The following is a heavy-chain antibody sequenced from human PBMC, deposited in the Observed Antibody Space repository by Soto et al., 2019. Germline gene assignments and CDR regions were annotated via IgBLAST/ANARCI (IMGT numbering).Heavy chain of an antibody. D-gene: IGHD2-2*01. Sequence: QLQLQESGPGLVKPSETLSLTCTVSGGSISSSSYYWGWIRQPPGKGLEWIGSIYYSGSTYYNPSLKSRVTISVDTSKNQFSLKLSSVTAADTAVYYCARHPCCSSTYILVAFDIWGQGTMVTVSS. CDR2: IYYSGST. J-gene: IGHJ3*02. V-gene: IGHV4-39*01. CDR1: GGSISSSSYY. CDR3: ARHPCCSSTYILVAFDI.